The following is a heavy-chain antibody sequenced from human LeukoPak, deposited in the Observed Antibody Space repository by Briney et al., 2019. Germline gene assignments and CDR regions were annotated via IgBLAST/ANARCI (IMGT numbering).Heavy chain of an antibody. CDR1: GYTFTSYG. V-gene: IGHV1-18*01. CDR2: ISAYNGNT. CDR3: ATERHIAAAGNFDY. D-gene: IGHD6-13*01. J-gene: IGHJ4*02. Sequence: ASVKVSCKASGYTFTSYGISWVRQAPGQGLEWMGWISAYNGNTNYAQKLQGRVTMTTDTSTSTAYMELRSLRSEDTAVYYCATERHIAAAGNFDYWGQGTLVTDSS.